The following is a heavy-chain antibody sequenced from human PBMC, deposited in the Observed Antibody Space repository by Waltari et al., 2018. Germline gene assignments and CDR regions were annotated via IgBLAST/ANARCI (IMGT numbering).Heavy chain of an antibody. J-gene: IGHJ4*02. Sequence: EGQLLESGGGLGQPGGSLRLTVEACGFTLTTYAMGWVRQPPGKGLEWVSGIVGGGDSTYYADSVKGRFTISRDSSKNTLYLQMNSLRAEDTAVYYCTKGWGDYWGQGTLVTVSS. D-gene: IGHD7-27*01. CDR3: TKGWGDY. CDR2: IVGGGDST. CDR1: GFTLTTYA. V-gene: IGHV3-23*01.